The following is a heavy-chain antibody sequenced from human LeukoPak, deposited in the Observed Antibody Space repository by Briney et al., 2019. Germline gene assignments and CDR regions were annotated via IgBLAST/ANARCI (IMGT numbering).Heavy chain of an antibody. CDR3: TATPYRDGPLNY. V-gene: IGHV4-34*01. D-gene: IGHD5-24*01. J-gene: IGHJ4*02. CDR2: INRSGSI. Sequence: SETLSLTCAVYGESFNTYYLTWIRQPPGKGLEWIGEINRSGSINYNPSLKSRVTMSVDTSKNQLSLTLTSVTAADTAVYYCTATPYRDGPLNYWGQGTLVTVSS. CDR1: GESFNTYY.